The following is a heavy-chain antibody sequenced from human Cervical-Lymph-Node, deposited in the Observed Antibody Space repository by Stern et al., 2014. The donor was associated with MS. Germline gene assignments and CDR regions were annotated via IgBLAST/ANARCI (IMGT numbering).Heavy chain of an antibody. CDR3: AKDRGSGWSLDY. CDR1: GFTFSTYG. V-gene: IGHV3-30*18. Sequence: VHLVESGGGVVQPGTSLRLSCAGSGFTFSTYGMHWVRQAPGKGLEWVALISHDGSKKYYVDSVKGRFTISRDNSKNTMYVHMNSLRDEDTAVYYCAKDRGSGWSLDYWGQGTLVIVSS. D-gene: IGHD6-19*01. CDR2: ISHDGSKK. J-gene: IGHJ4*02.